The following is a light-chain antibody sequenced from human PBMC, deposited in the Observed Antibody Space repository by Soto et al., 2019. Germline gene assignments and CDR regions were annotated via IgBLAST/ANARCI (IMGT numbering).Light chain of an antibody. CDR3: ASWDDSLSGYV. CDR2: KNN. Sequence: QSVLTQPPSASRTPGQRVTISCSGSSSSIGTNYVYWYQQLPGTAPKLLIYKNNQRPSGVPDRFSGSKSGTSASLAISGLRSEDEADYHCASWDDSLSGYVFGTGTKLTVL. V-gene: IGLV1-47*01. CDR1: SSSIGTNY. J-gene: IGLJ1*01.